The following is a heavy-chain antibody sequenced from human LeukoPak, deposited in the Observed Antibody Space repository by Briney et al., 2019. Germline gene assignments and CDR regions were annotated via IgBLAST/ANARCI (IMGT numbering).Heavy chain of an antibody. CDR2: VNPSGGFT. Sequence: ASVKVSCKASGYTFTDYYMHWVRQAPGQGLEWMGIVNPSGGFTDYAQKFLGRVTMTRDTSTRTVYMELSSLRSEDTAVYYCARVRVPDDNGDYAMDDAFDIWGQGTMVTVSS. V-gene: IGHV1-46*01. D-gene: IGHD4-17*01. J-gene: IGHJ3*02. CDR3: ARVRVPDDNGDYAMDDAFDI. CDR1: GYTFTDYY.